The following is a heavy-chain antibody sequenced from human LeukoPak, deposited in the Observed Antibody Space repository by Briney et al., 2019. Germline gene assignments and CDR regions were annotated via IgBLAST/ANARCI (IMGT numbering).Heavy chain of an antibody. J-gene: IGHJ4*02. CDR2: ISYDGSNK. CDR1: GFTFSRYG. Sequence: GRSLRLSCAASGFTFSRYGMHWVRQAPGKGLEWVTVISYDGSNKDYADSVKGRFTISRDNSKNKMFLQMNSLRAEDTAVYYCANLPTGDGYWGQGTLVTVSS. CDR3: ANLPTGDGY. D-gene: IGHD7-27*01. V-gene: IGHV3-30*18.